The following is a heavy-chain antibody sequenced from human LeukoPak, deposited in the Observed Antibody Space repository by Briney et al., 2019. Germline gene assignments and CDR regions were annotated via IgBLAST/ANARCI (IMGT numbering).Heavy chain of an antibody. J-gene: IGHJ6*02. CDR2: INHSGST. CDR3: VRGPLGLMGGYYYYGMDV. CDR1: GGFFSGYY. Sequence: SETLSLTCAVYGGFFSGYYWSWIRQPPGKGLEWIGEINHSGSTNYNPSLKSRVTISVDTSKNQFSLKLSSVTAADTAVYYCVRGPLGLMGGYYYYGMDVWGQGTTVTVSS. D-gene: IGHD1-26*01. V-gene: IGHV4-34*01.